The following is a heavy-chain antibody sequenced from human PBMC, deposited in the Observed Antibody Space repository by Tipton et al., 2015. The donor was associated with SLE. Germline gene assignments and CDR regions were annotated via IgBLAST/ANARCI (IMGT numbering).Heavy chain of an antibody. V-gene: IGHV3-21*03. CDR3: ARDPPYSSGCSDY. J-gene: IGHJ4*02. CDR1: GFTFSSYS. Sequence: SLRLSCAASGFTFSSYSMNWVRQAPGKGLEWVSSISSSSSYIYYADSVKGRFTISRDNAKNSLYLQMNSLRAEDTAVYYCARDPPYSSGCSDYRGQGTLVTVSS. D-gene: IGHD6-19*01. CDR2: ISSSSSYI.